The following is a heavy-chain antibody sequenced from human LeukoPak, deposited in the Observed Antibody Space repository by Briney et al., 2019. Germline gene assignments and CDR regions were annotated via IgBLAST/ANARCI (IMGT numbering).Heavy chain of an antibody. J-gene: IGHJ4*02. V-gene: IGHV1-69*01. CDR2: IIPIFGTA. Sequence: SVTVSFKASGGTSSSYAISWVRQAPGQGLEWMGGIIPIFGTANYAQKFQGRVTITADESTSTAYMELSSLRSEDTAVYYCARRSSGWYTLDYWGQGTLVTVSS. CDR3: ARRSSGWYTLDY. CDR1: GGTSSSYA. D-gene: IGHD6-19*01.